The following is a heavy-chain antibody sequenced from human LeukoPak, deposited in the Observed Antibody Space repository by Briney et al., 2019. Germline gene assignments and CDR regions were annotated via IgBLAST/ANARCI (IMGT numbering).Heavy chain of an antibody. J-gene: IGHJ6*02. CDR1: GFTFSSYG. V-gene: IGHV3-33*01. CDR3: ARDQDRSYYYGMDV. CDR2: IWYDGSNK. Sequence: SGGSLRLSCAASGFTFSSYGMHWVRQAPGKGLEWVAVIWYDGSNKYYADSVKGRFTISRDNSKNTLYLQMNSLRAEDTAVYYCARDQDRSYYYGMDVWGQGTAVTVSS.